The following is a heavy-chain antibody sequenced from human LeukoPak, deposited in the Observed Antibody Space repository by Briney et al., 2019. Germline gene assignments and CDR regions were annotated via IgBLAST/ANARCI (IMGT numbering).Heavy chain of an antibody. CDR3: AKGSGRGYSYGLEY. D-gene: IGHD5-18*01. J-gene: IGHJ4*02. CDR1: GFTFSSYG. CDR2: ISSSAGST. V-gene: IGHV3-23*01. Sequence: GGSLRLSCAASGFTFSSYGMTWVRQAPGKGPEWVSVISSSAGSTYYADSVKGWFTISRDNSKNTLYLQMNSLRAEDTAVYYCAKGSGRGYSYGLEYWGQGTLVTVSS.